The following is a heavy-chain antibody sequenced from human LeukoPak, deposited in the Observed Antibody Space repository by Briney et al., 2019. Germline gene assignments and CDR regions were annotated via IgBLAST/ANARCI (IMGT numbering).Heavy chain of an antibody. D-gene: IGHD3-10*01. CDR2: INHSGST. J-gene: IGHJ5*02. Sequence: SETLSLTCAVYGGSFSGYYWSWIRQPPGKGLEWIGEINHSGSTNYNPSLKSRVTISVDTSKSQFSLKLSSVTAADTAVYYCAMQGVILNWFDPWGQGTLVTVSS. CDR3: AMQGVILNWFDP. CDR1: GGSFSGYY. V-gene: IGHV4-34*01.